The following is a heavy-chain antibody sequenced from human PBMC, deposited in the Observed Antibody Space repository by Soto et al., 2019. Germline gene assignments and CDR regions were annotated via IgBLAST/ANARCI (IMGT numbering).Heavy chain of an antibody. V-gene: IGHV5-51*01. D-gene: IGHD6-19*01. Sequence: GESLKISCKASVYNFASYWVAWVRQIPEKGLEWMGIIFPRDSDTRYSPSFQGQVTISADKSIDTAYLQWNSLRASDTAMYYCARQRYSSAWEEYWGQGTLVTVSS. J-gene: IGHJ4*02. CDR3: ARQRYSSAWEEY. CDR1: VYNFASYW. CDR2: IFPRDSDT.